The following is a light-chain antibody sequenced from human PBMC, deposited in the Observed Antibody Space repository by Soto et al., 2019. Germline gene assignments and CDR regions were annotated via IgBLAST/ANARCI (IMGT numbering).Light chain of an antibody. V-gene: IGKV1-33*01. CDR2: DAS. CDR3: QQYDNLPS. CDR1: QDISNY. J-gene: IGKJ2*01. Sequence: DIQMTQSPSSLSASVGDRVTITCQASQDISNYLNWYQQKPGKAPKLLIYDASNLETGVPSRFSGSRSGTDFSFTISSLQPEDIATYYCQQYDNLPSFGQGTKLDIK.